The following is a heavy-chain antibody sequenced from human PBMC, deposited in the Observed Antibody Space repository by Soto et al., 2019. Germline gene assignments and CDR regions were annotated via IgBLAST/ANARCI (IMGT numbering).Heavy chain of an antibody. CDR1: GDSVSSNSAA. V-gene: IGHV6-1*01. CDR2: TYYRSKWYN. Sequence: SQTLSLTCAISGDSVSSNSAAWNWIRQSPSRGLEWLGRTYYRSKWYNDYAVSVKSRITINPDTSKNQFSLQLNSVTPEDTAVYYCARTPRITIFGVVIQSYYYYYGIDVWGPGTTVTVSS. D-gene: IGHD3-3*01. CDR3: ARTPRITIFGVVIQSYYYYYGIDV. J-gene: IGHJ6*02.